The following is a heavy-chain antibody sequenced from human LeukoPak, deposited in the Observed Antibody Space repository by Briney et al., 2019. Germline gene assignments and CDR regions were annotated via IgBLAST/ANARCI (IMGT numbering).Heavy chain of an antibody. V-gene: IGHV3-64*02. Sequence: RGGSLRLSCAASGFIFSNFDMHWVRQAPGKGLEYVSSINAGGGSTYYAASVKGRFTISRDAVKDTLYLQMGSVRIEDTAVYYCAREGLESPWSGYSAPDFWGQGTLVAVSS. J-gene: IGHJ4*02. CDR3: AREGLESPWSGYSAPDF. D-gene: IGHD3-3*01. CDR1: GFIFSNFD. CDR2: INAGGGST.